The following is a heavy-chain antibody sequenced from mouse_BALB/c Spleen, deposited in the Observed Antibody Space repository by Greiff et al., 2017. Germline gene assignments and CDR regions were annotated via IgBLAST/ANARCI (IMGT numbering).Heavy chain of an antibody. D-gene: IGHD1-1*01. V-gene: IGHV3-6*02. CDR3: ARVITTVDDYFDY. CDR1: GYSITSGYY. CDR2: ISYDGSN. J-gene: IGHJ2*01. Sequence: VQLQQSGPGLVKPSQSLSLTCSVTGYSITSGYYWNWIRQFPGNKLEWMGYISYDGSNNYNPSLKNRISITRDTSKNQFFLKLNSVTTEDTATYYCARVITTVDDYFDYWGQGTTLTVSS.